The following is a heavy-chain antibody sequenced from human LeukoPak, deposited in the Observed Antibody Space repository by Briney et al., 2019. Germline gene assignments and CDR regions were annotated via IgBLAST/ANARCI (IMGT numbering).Heavy chain of an antibody. CDR2: IYTSGST. Sequence: PSETLSLTCSVSGDSITGYYWGWIRQPPGKGLEWIGRIYTSGSTNYNPSLKSRVTMSVDTSKNQFSLKLSSVTAADTAVYYCARAHLTTGTTWFDPWGQGTLVTVSS. CDR3: ARAHLTTGTTWFDP. CDR1: GDSITGYY. D-gene: IGHD1-1*01. V-gene: IGHV4-4*07. J-gene: IGHJ5*02.